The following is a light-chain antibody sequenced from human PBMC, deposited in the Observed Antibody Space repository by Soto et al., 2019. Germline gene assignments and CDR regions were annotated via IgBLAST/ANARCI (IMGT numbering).Light chain of an antibody. CDR3: QKSDTWPLT. Sequence: EVAMTQSPGGLSVSPGEVATLSCRASQNVNSNLAWYQQKPGQAPMLLIYGASTRATGIPARFSGSGSGTEFSLTISSLQSEDFAVYSCQKSDTWPLTVGGGTKVEIK. V-gene: IGKV3-15*01. J-gene: IGKJ4*01. CDR2: GAS. CDR1: QNVNSN.